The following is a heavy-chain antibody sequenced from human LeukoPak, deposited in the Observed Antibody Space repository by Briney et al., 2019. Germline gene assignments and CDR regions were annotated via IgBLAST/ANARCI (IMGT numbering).Heavy chain of an antibody. D-gene: IGHD6-13*01. V-gene: IGHV1-69*05. J-gene: IGHJ4*02. CDR1: GGTFSSYA. Sequence: ASVKVSCKASGGTFSSYAISWVRQAPGQGLEWMGGIIPIFGTANYAQKFQGRVTITTDESTSTAYMELSSLRSEDTAVYYCARSIAAAGPFDYWGQGTLVTVSS. CDR2: IIPIFGTA. CDR3: ARSIAAAGPFDY.